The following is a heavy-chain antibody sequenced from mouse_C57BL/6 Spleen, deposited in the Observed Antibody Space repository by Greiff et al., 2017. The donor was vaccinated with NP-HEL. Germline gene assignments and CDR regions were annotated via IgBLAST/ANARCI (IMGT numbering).Heavy chain of an antibody. Sequence: VQLQQSGAELARPGASVKMSCKASGYTFTSYTMHWVKQRPGQGLEWIGYINPSSGYTKYNQKFKDKATLTADKSSSTACMQLSSLTSEDSAVYCCARSRVYYYFDYWGQGTTLTVSS. CDR3: ARSRVYYYFDY. CDR2: INPSSGYT. CDR1: GYTFTSYT. D-gene: IGHD2-1*01. J-gene: IGHJ2*01. V-gene: IGHV1-4*01.